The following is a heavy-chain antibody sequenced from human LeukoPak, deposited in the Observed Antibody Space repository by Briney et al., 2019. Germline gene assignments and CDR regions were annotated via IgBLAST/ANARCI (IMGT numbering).Heavy chain of an antibody. CDR2: IYYSGST. V-gene: IGHV4-39*01. D-gene: IGHD3-9*01. J-gene: IGHJ4*02. CDR3: ARGETGPIDY. CDR1: GGSISSSSYY. Sequence: PSETLSLTCTVSGGSISSSSYYWGWIRQPPGKGLEWIGSIYYSGSTYYNPSLKSRVTISVDTSKNQFSLKLSSVTAADTAVYYCARGETGPIDYWGQGTLVTVSS.